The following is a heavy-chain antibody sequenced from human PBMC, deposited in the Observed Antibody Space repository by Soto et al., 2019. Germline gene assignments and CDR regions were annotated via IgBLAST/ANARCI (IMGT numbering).Heavy chain of an antibody. V-gene: IGHV3-49*04. Sequence: GGSLRLSCAASGFTFGDYAMSWVRQAPGKGLEWVGFIRRKAYGGTTEYAASVKGRFTISRDDSKSIAYLQMNSLKTEDTAVYYCTSVTGTTVAFDIWGQVTTVTVSS. CDR1: GFTFGDYA. D-gene: IGHD1-1*01. CDR2: IRRKAYGGTT. J-gene: IGHJ3*02. CDR3: TSVTGTTVAFDI.